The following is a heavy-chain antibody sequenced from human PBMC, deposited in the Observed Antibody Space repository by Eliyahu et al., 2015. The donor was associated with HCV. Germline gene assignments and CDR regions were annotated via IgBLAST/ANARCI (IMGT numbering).Heavy chain of an antibody. V-gene: IGHV2-5*02. CDR2: IYWDDDK. CDR1: GFSLSTSGVG. Sequence: QITLKESGPTLVKPTQTLTLTCTFSGFSLSTSGVGVGWIRQPPGKALEWLALIYWDDDKRYSPSLKSRLTITKDTSKNQVVLTMTNMDPVDTATYYCAHRRGTYYYYYYGMDVWGQGTTVTVSS. J-gene: IGHJ6*02. CDR3: AHRRGTYYYYYYGMDV.